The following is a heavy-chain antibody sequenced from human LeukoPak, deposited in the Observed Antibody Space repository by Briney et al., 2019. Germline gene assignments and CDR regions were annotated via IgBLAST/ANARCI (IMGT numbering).Heavy chain of an antibody. V-gene: IGHV3-11*06. J-gene: IGHJ4*02. CDR2: ISSSDTYT. CDR3: ARGRGYDILTGYYTGNYFDY. CDR1: GFTFSDYY. D-gene: IGHD3-9*01. Sequence: GGSLRLSCAASGFTFSDYYMSWIRQAPGKGLEWVSYISSSDTYTNYADSVKGRFTISRDNAKNSLYLQMNSLRAEDTAVYYCARGRGYDILTGYYTGNYFDYWGQGTLVTVSS.